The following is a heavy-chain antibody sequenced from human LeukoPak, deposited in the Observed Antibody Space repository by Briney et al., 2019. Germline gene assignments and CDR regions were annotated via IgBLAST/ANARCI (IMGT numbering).Heavy chain of an antibody. D-gene: IGHD5-18*01. CDR1: GFTFRSNW. J-gene: IGHJ4*02. V-gene: IGHV3-74*01. CDR3: ATQWMQLWEN. CDR2: INGDGSST. Sequence: GGSLTLSCAASGFTFRSNWMHWVRQAPGKGLVWVSRINGDGSSTSYADSVKGRFTISRDNAKNTLYLQMKSLRAEDTAVYYCATQWMQLWENWGQGTLVTVSS.